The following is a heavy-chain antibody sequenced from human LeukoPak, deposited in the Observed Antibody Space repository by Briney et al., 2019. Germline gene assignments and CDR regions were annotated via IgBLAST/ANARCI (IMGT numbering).Heavy chain of an antibody. Sequence: ASVKVSCKASGYTFTSYGISWVRQAPGRGLEWMGWISAYNGNTNYAQKLQGRVTMTTDTSTSTAYMELRSLRSDDTAVYYCARVLGYYDFWSGEGYWGQGTLVTVSS. J-gene: IGHJ4*02. CDR1: GYTFTSYG. CDR3: ARVLGYYDFWSGEGY. V-gene: IGHV1-18*01. D-gene: IGHD3-3*01. CDR2: ISAYNGNT.